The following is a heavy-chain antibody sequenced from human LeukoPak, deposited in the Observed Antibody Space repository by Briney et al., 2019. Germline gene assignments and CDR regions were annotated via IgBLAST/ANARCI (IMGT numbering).Heavy chain of an antibody. CDR1: GFTFSSYG. Sequence: GGSLRLSCAASGFTFSSYGMHWVRQAPGKGLEWVADIWYDGTNIYYAHSVKGRFTISRDNSKNTPYLQMNSLRAHDPAVYYGARYRWVGGGYDYWGQGTLVTVSS. CDR3: ARYRWVGGGYDY. CDR2: IWYDGTNI. D-gene: IGHD3-16*01. V-gene: IGHV3-33*01. J-gene: IGHJ4*02.